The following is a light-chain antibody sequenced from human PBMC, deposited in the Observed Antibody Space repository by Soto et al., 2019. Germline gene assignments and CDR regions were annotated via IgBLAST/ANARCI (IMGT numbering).Light chain of an antibody. J-gene: IGKJ1*01. CDR3: QQYGSSPLT. CDR1: QSVSSSY. CDR2: GAS. V-gene: IGKV3-20*01. Sequence: DIVLTQSPGTLSLCPGERATLSCRASQSVSSSYLAWYQQKPGQAPRLLIYGASSRATGIPDRFSGSGSGTDFTLTISRLEPEDFAVYYCQQYGSSPLTFGQGTKVDIK.